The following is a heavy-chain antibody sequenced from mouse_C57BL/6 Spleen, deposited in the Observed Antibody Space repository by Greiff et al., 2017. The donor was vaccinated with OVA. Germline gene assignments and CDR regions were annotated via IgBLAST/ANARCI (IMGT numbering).Heavy chain of an antibody. V-gene: IGHV1-15*01. Sequence: VQRVESGAELVRPGASVTLSCKASGYTFTDYEMHWVKQTPVHGLEWIGAIDPETGGTAYNQKFKGKAILTADKSSSTAYMELRSLTSEDSAVYYCTRRRDDYDGSPYWYFDVWGTGTTVTVSS. CDR1: GYTFTDYE. J-gene: IGHJ1*03. D-gene: IGHD2-4*01. CDR2: IDPETGGT. CDR3: TRRRDDYDGSPYWYFDV.